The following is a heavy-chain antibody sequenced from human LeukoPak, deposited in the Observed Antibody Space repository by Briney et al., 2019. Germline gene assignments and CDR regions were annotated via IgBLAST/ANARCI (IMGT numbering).Heavy chain of an antibody. V-gene: IGHV4-59*11. J-gene: IGHJ4*02. Sequence: PSETLSLTCTVSGGSISSHYWSWIRQPPGKGLEWIGYIYYSGSTNYNPSLKSRVTISVDTSKNQFSLKLSSVTAADTAVYYCARVGGYSSASHFDYWGQGTLVTVSS. CDR2: IYYSGST. D-gene: IGHD6-6*01. CDR1: GGSISSHY. CDR3: ARVGGYSSASHFDY.